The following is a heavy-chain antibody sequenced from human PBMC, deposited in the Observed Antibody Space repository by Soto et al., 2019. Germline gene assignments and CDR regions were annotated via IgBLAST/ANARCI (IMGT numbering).Heavy chain of an antibody. CDR2: ISNDGSNK. D-gene: IGHD3-10*01. CDR3: AKSWSTRYGEVVY. V-gene: IGHV3-30*18. CDR1: GFTLSSYG. Sequence: QVQLVESGGGVVPPGRSLRLSCVASGFTLSSYGMHWVRQAPGKGLEWVAVISNDGSNKYYADSVKGRFTISRNNSKNTLFLQMNRLRVEDKAVYFCAKSWSTRYGEVVYWGQGTLVTVSS. J-gene: IGHJ4*02.